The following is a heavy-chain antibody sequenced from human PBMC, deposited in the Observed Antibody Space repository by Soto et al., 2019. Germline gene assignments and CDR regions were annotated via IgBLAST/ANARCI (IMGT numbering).Heavy chain of an antibody. CDR1: GYTFTGYY. CDR3: ARVPNPLSQARRVDLYGMDV. J-gene: IGHJ6*02. Sequence: ASVKVSCKASGYTFTGYYMHWVRQAPGQGLEWMGWINPNSGGTNYAQKFQGRVTMTRDTSISTAYMKLSRLRSDDTAVYYCARVPNPLSQARRVDLYGMDVWGQGTTVTSP. V-gene: IGHV1-2*02. CDR2: INPNSGGT. D-gene: IGHD6-6*01.